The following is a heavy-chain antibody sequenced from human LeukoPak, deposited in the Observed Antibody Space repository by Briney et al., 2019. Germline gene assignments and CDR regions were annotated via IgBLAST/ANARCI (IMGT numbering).Heavy chain of an antibody. CDR1: GFTFSSYS. CDR2: ISSSSSTI. J-gene: IGHJ4*02. Sequence: GGSLRLSCAASGFTFSSYSMNWVRQAPGKGLEWVSYISSSSSTIYYADSVKGRFTISRDNAKNSLYLQMNSLRAEDTAVYYCAREGLGIYKRFDYWGQGTLVTVSS. CDR3: AREGLGIYKRFDY. D-gene: IGHD7-27*01. V-gene: IGHV3-48*01.